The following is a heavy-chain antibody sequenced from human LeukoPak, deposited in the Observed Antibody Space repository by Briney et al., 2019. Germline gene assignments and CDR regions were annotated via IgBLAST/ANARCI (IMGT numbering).Heavy chain of an antibody. Sequence: SVKVSCKASGGTCSSYAISWVRQAPGQGLEWMVGIIPIFGTANYAQKFQGRVTITADESTSTAYMELSSLRSEDTAVYYCARDQGDPLGSGWRDYYYYGMDVWGKGTTVTVSS. J-gene: IGHJ6*04. D-gene: IGHD6-19*01. CDR2: IIPIFGTA. CDR1: GGTCSSYA. CDR3: ARDQGDPLGSGWRDYYYYGMDV. V-gene: IGHV1-69*01.